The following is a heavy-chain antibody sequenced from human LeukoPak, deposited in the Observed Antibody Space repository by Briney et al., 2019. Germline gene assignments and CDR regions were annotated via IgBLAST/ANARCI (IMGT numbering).Heavy chain of an antibody. V-gene: IGHV3-9*01. CDR3: AKDIFTMVRGVVDY. D-gene: IGHD3-10*01. CDR2: ISWNSGSI. Sequence: VRSLRLSCAASGFTFDDYAMHWVRQAPGKGLEWVSGISWNSGSIGYADSVKGRFTISRDNAKNSLYLQMNSLRAEDTALYYCAKDIFTMVRGVVDYWGQGTLVTVSS. J-gene: IGHJ4*02. CDR1: GFTFDDYA.